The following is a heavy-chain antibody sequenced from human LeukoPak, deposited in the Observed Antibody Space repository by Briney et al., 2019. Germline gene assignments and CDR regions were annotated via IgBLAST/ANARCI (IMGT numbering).Heavy chain of an antibody. J-gene: IGHJ4*02. CDR3: ARNYGSGSYYFDY. CDR2: IYYSGST. D-gene: IGHD3-10*01. Sequence: SETLSLTCTVSGGSISSYYWSWIRQPPGKGPGWIGYIYYSGSTNYNPSLKSRVTISVDTSKNQFSLKLSSVTAADTAVYYCARNYGSGSYYFDYWGQGTLVTVSS. CDR1: GGSISSYY. V-gene: IGHV4-59*01.